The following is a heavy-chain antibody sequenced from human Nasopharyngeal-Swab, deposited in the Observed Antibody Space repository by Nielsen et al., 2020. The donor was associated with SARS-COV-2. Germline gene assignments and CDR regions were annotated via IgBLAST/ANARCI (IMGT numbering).Heavy chain of an antibody. V-gene: IGHV3-33*08. CDR3: ARDQGYMDV. J-gene: IGHJ6*03. Sequence: GGSLRLSCAASGFTFSSYAMNWVRQAPGKGLEWVAVIWYDGSNKYYADSVKGRFTISRDNSKNTLYLQMNGLRAEDTAVYHCARDQGYMDVWGKGTTVTVSS. CDR2: IWYDGSNK. CDR1: GFTFSSYA.